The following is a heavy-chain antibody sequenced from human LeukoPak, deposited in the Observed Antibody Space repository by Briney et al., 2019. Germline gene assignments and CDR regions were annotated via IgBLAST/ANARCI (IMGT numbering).Heavy chain of an antibody. CDR3: AREGGRCLRLRAYSSGWYFDY. CDR2: ISSSSSYI. CDR1: GFTFSSYS. Sequence: GGSLRLSCAASGFTFSSYSMNWVRQAPGKGLEWVSSISSSSSYIYYADSVKGRFTISRDNAKNSLYLQMNSLRAEDTAVYYCAREGGRCLRLRAYSSGWYFDYWGQGTLVTVSS. J-gene: IGHJ4*02. V-gene: IGHV3-21*01. D-gene: IGHD6-19*01.